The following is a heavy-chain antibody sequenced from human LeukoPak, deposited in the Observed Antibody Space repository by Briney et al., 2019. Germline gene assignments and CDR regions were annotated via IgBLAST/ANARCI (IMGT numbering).Heavy chain of an antibody. CDR1: GYTFTSYY. CDR2: INPSGGST. CDR3: ARQTGFPDY. Sequence: ASVKVSCKASGYTFTSYYMHWVRQAPGQGLEWMGIINPSGGSTSYAQKFQGRVTMTRDTSISTAYMELSRLRSDDTAVYYCARQTGFPDYWGQGTLVTVSS. J-gene: IGHJ4*02. D-gene: IGHD7-27*01. V-gene: IGHV1-46*01.